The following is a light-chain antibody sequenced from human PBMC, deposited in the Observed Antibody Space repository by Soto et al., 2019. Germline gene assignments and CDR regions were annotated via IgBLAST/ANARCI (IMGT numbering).Light chain of an antibody. Sequence: DIQMTQSPSSLSASVGDRVTITCRASESLSRYLNRYQHRPGEAPKLLIYLASSLQSGVPTRFSGSGSGPDFTLTISSLQPEDFATYYCQQSYAQPWTFGQGTKVEIK. J-gene: IGKJ1*01. CDR1: ESLSRY. CDR2: LAS. V-gene: IGKV1-39*01. CDR3: QQSYAQPWT.